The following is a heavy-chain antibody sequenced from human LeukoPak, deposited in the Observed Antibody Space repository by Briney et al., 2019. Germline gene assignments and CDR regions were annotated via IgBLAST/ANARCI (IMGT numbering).Heavy chain of an antibody. D-gene: IGHD2-15*01. CDR2: IKQDGSEK. V-gene: IGHV3-7*01. Sequence: GGSLRLSCAASGFTFSSYWMSWVRQAPGKGLEWVANIKQDGSEKYYVDSVKGRFTISRDNAKNSLYLQMNSLSAEDTAVYYCARDNNIVVVVAAYYMDVWGKGTTVTVSS. CDR3: ARDNNIVVVVAAYYMDV. J-gene: IGHJ6*03. CDR1: GFTFSSYW.